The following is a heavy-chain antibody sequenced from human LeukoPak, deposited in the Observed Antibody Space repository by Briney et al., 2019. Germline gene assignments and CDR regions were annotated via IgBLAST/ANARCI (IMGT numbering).Heavy chain of an antibody. CDR2: INGDALTA. CDR3: AKGLHGVSFSFDY. J-gene: IGHJ4*02. CDR1: GFTFGDYS. Sequence: PGGSLRLSYAASGFTFGDYSMHWVRQTPGKGLEWVSLINGDALTAHYGDSVRGRFTISRNNSKNSLYLQMNGLRTEDTAFYYCAKGLHGVSFSFDYWGRGTLVTVSS. V-gene: IGHV3-43*02. D-gene: IGHD5-24*01.